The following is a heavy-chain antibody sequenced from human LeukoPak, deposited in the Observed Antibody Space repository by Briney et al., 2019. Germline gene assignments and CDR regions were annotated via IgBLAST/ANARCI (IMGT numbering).Heavy chain of an antibody. J-gene: IGHJ5*02. D-gene: IGHD3-10*01. Sequence: PGGSLRLSCVASGFTFSNYWMNWVSQAPGRGLEWQANIKQDGSERYYVGSVKGRFTISRDIANNSLYLQMNSLRAEDTAVYYCARGYFYGSGSNWFDPWGQGTLVTVSS. CDR1: GFTFSNYW. CDR3: ARGYFYGSGSNWFDP. CDR2: IKQDGSER. V-gene: IGHV3-7*01.